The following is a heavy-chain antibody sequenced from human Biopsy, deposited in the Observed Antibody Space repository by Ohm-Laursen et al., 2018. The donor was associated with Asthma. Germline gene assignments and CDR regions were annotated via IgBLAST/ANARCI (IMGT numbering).Heavy chain of an antibody. D-gene: IGHD2-2*01. CDR3: ARKAGSCISRTCYSLDF. Sequence: SVKVSCKSLGGTFNTYVIGWVRQAPGQGLEWMGGINSVFGTTTYPQKFQDRVTITADDSTSIVYMELSSLRSEDMAVYYCARKAGSCISRTCYSLDFWGQGTLVTVSS. CDR2: INSVFGTT. J-gene: IGHJ4*02. CDR1: GGTFNTYV. V-gene: IGHV1-69*13.